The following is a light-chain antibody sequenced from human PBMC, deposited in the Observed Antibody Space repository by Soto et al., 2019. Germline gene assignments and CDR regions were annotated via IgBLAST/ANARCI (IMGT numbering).Light chain of an antibody. J-gene: IGKJ1*01. CDR2: EAS. Sequence: DIQMTQSPSSLSASAGDRVTIPCRASQGISTYLKWYQHKPGKAPKLLIFEASTYQRGVPSRSSGSGSGKEFNLTITSLQPEHFATYYCQQTHRTRTCGPGTTVDMK. V-gene: IGKV1-39*01. CDR3: QQTHRTRT. CDR1: QGISTY.